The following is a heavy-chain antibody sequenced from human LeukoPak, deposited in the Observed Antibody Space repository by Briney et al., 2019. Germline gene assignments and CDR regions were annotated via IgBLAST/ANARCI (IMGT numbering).Heavy chain of an antibody. Sequence: PGGSLRLSCAASGFTFRTYSMNWVRQAPGKGLGWVSSISSTSTYIYYADSMKGRFIISRDNARNSLYLEMNSLRAEDTAVYYCARIIGISGTYPTDYWGQGTLVTVSS. V-gene: IGHV3-21*06. CDR1: GFTFRTYS. D-gene: IGHD1-26*01. J-gene: IGHJ4*02. CDR3: ARIIGISGTYPTDY. CDR2: ISSTSTYI.